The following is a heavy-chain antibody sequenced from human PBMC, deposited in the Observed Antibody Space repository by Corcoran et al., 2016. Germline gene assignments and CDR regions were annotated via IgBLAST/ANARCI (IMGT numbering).Heavy chain of an antibody. Sequence: QVQLVQSGAEVKKPGSSVKVSCKASGGTFSSYAISWVRQAPGQGLEWMGGIIPIFGTANYAQKFQGRVTITADESTSTAYMELSSLRSEDTAVYYCARHKGIIAAAGRARAYNWFDPWGQGTLVTVSS. CDR2: IIPIFGTA. CDR1: GGTFSSYA. J-gene: IGHJ5*02. D-gene: IGHD6-13*01. CDR3: ARHKGIIAAAGRARAYNWFDP. V-gene: IGHV1-69*01.